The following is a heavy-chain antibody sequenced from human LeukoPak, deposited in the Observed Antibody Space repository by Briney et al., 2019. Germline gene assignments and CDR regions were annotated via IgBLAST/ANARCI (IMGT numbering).Heavy chain of an antibody. D-gene: IGHD6-13*01. Sequence: SGRSLRLSCAASGFTFSSYAMHWVGQAPGKGLEWVAVISYDGSNKYYADSVKGRFTISRDNSKNTLYLQMNSLRAEDTAVYYCASRAAAGTDYWGQGTLVTVSS. CDR1: GFTFSSYA. CDR2: ISYDGSNK. CDR3: ASRAAAGTDY. V-gene: IGHV3-30*04. J-gene: IGHJ4*02.